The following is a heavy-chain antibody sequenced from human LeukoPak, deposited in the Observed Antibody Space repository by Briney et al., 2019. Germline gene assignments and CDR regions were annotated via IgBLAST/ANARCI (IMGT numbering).Heavy chain of an antibody. D-gene: IGHD6-13*01. CDR2: IYTSGST. Sequence: PSETLSLTCTVSGGSISSYYWSWIRQPAGKGLEWIGRIYTSGSTNYNPSRKSRVTISVDTSKNQFSLKLSSVTAADTAVYYCARLLSPRVGIAAAGSLYYFDYWGQGTLVTVSS. J-gene: IGHJ4*02. CDR3: ARLLSPRVGIAAAGSLYYFDY. V-gene: IGHV4-4*07. CDR1: GGSISSYY.